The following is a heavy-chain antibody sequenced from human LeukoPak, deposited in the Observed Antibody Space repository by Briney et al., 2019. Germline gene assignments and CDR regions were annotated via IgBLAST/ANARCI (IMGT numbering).Heavy chain of an antibody. J-gene: IGHJ3*02. CDR1: GYIFTDYY. D-gene: IGHD3-3*01. Sequence: ASVKVSCKASGYIFTDYYMHWVRQAPGQELGWMGRINPNSGNTGYAQKFQGRVTMTRNTSISTAYTELSSLRSEDTAVYYCASRTYYDFWSGRNDAFDIWGQGTMVTVSS. CDR2: INPNSGNT. CDR3: ASRTYYDFWSGRNDAFDI. V-gene: IGHV1/OR15-1*01.